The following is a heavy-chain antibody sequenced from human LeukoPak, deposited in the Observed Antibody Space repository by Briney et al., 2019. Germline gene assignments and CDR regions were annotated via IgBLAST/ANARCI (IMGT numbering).Heavy chain of an antibody. Sequence: ASVKVSCKASGYTFTSYDINWVRQATGQGLEWMGWMNPNSGNTGYAQKFQGRVTMTRNTSISTAYMELSSLRSEDTAVYYCARKSRRYCSSTSCLVFDPWGQGTLVTVSS. D-gene: IGHD2-2*01. J-gene: IGHJ5*02. CDR1: GYTFTSYD. CDR2: MNPNSGNT. V-gene: IGHV1-8*01. CDR3: ARKSRRYCSSTSCLVFDP.